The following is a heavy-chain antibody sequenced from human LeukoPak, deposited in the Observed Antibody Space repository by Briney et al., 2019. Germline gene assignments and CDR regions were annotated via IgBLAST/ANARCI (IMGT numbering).Heavy chain of an antibody. Sequence: PGGSLRLSCAASGFTFGDYWMHWVRQAPGKGLVWVSRINNIGRSTDYADSVKGRFTISRDNAKNTLDLQMNSLRVEGTAVYYCVRGGGASGSFCWGQGTLVTVSS. J-gene: IGHJ4*02. CDR2: INNIGRST. V-gene: IGHV3-74*01. CDR1: GFTFGDYW. CDR3: VRGGGASGSFC. D-gene: IGHD3-10*01.